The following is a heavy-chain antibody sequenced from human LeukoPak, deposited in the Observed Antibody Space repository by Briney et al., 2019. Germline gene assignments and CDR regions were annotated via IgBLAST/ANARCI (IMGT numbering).Heavy chain of an antibody. J-gene: IGHJ4*02. V-gene: IGHV3-7*01. CDR3: ASQGYCSSGSCSFPRHPFDY. D-gene: IGHD2-15*01. Sequence: GGSLRLSCAASGFTFRTYWMSWVPQAPGKGLEWVASIKQDGSEKYYVDSVRGRLTISRDNAKNSLSLQMNSLRAEDTAAYYYASQGYCSSGSCSFPRHPFDYWCQGTRVTVSS. CDR1: GFTFRTYW. CDR2: IKQDGSEK.